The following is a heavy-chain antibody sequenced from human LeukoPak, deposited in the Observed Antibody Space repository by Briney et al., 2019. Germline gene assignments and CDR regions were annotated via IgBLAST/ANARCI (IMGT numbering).Heavy chain of an antibody. CDR1: GFTFSYYN. D-gene: IGHD1-1*01. Sequence: GGSLRLSCAASGFTFSYYNMHWVRQVPGKGLQWISYISISGDTIYYADSVKGRFTISRDNSKNMLYLQMNSLRAEDTAVYYCAYYHMNEEPPTFWGQGTLVTVSS. V-gene: IGHV3-48*01. J-gene: IGHJ4*02. CDR2: ISISGDTI. CDR3: AYYHMNEEPPTF.